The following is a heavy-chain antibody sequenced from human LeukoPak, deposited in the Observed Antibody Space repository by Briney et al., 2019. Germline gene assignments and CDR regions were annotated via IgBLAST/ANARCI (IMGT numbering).Heavy chain of an antibody. CDR2: LNPQTGDT. CDR1: GYAFSAYY. D-gene: IGHD5/OR15-5a*01. J-gene: IGHJ5*02. V-gene: IGHV1-2*02. Sequence: ASVKVSCKASGYAFSAYYMHWVRQAPGQGLEWMGLLNPQTGDTHFAQKFQGRVTFTRDTSISTAYMAMSRLRSDDTAVYYCARVDKAGFYSFFAWFDPWGQGTLVTVSS. CDR3: ARVDKAGFYSFFAWFDP.